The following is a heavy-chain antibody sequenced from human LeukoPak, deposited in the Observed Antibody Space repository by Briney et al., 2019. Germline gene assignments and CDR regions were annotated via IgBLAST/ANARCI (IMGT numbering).Heavy chain of an antibody. CDR1: GFTFSSYG. J-gene: IGHJ4*02. V-gene: IGHV3-30*18. Sequence: GGSLRLSFAASGFTFSSYGMHWVRQAPGKGLEWVAVISYDGSNKYYADSVKGRFTISRDNSKNTLYLQMNSLRAEDTAVYYCAKDRRSSSWYGDYWGQGTLVTVSS. D-gene: IGHD6-13*01. CDR2: ISYDGSNK. CDR3: AKDRRSSSWYGDY.